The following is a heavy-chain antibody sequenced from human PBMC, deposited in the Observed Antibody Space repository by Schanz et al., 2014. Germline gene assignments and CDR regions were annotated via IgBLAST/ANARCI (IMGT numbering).Heavy chain of an antibody. J-gene: IGHJ4*02. CDR3: AKSQGSSFDS. CDR2: MNESHSTI. CDR1: GFSFSSYA. V-gene: IGHV3-23*01. Sequence: EVQLLESGGGLVEPGGSLRLSCAASGFSFSSYAMGWVRQARGKGLEWVSAMNESHSTIYYADSVRGRFTISRDNAENTLLLQMNRLRAEDAAVYYCAKSQGSSFDSWGQGTLVTVSS. D-gene: IGHD6-13*01.